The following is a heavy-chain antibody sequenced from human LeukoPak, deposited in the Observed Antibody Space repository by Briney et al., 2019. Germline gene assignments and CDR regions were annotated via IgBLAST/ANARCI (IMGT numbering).Heavy chain of an antibody. D-gene: IGHD2/OR15-2a*01. Sequence: SETLSLTCAVSGGSISSGSYYWSWIRQPAGKGLEWIGRIYTSGSTNYNPSLESRVTISVDTSKKQFSLNLSSVTAADTAVYYCARHGVQSTIYSIDAFDIWGQGTMVTVSS. V-gene: IGHV4-61*02. CDR2: IYTSGST. CDR3: ARHGVQSTIYSIDAFDI. J-gene: IGHJ3*02. CDR1: GGSISSGSYY.